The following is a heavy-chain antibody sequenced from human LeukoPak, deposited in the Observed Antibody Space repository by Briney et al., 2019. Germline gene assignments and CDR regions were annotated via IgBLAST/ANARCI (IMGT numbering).Heavy chain of an antibody. V-gene: IGHV4-39*07. J-gene: IGHJ2*01. CDR2: ISYTGST. D-gene: IGHD5-24*01. CDR3: ARLYNRFAYWYFDL. Sequence: SETLSLTCTFSGGSFTSGSYFWGLIRKPPGKGLEWIGRISYTGSTDYNPSLKSRVSISVDTSKNQFSLNLTSVTAADTAVYYCARLYNRFAYWYFDLWGRGTLVTVSS. CDR1: GGSFTSGSYF.